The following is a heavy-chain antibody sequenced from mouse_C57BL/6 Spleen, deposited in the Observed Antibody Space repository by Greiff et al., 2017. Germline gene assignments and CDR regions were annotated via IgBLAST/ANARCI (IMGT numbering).Heavy chain of an antibody. V-gene: IGHV1-72*01. J-gene: IGHJ1*03. CDR3: ARSGIYYYGSSNPHWYFDV. D-gene: IGHD1-1*01. CDR1: GYTFTSYW. CDR2: IDPNSGGT. Sequence: QVHVKQPGAELVKPGASVKLSCKASGYTFTSYWMHWVKQRPGRGLEWIGRIDPNSGGTKYNEKFKSKATLTVDKPSSTAYMQLSSLTSEDSAVYYCARSGIYYYGSSNPHWYFDVWGTGTTVTVSS.